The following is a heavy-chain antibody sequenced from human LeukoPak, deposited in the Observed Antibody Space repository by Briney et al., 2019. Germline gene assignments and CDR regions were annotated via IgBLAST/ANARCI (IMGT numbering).Heavy chain of an antibody. CDR3: ARDRHYDFWSGYYFGLDY. D-gene: IGHD3-3*01. CDR1: GDSVSSNSAA. Sequence: SQTLSLTCAISGDSVSSNSAAWNWIRQSPSRGLEWLGRTYYRSKWYNDYAVSVKIRITINPEPSKNPFSLQLNSVTPEDTAVYYCARDRHYDFWSGYYFGLDYWGQGTLVTVSS. V-gene: IGHV6-1*01. J-gene: IGHJ4*02. CDR2: TYYRSKWYN.